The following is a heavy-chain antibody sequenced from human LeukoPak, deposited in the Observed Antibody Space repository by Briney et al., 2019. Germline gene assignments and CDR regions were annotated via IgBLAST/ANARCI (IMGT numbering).Heavy chain of an antibody. J-gene: IGHJ3*02. V-gene: IGHV3-7*01. CDR3: AREWMPLGNAFDI. CDR1: GFTFRWYS. Sequence: GGSLRLSCAGSGFTFRWYSMSGVRQAPGKGLEWGASIKQDGSEKYYVDSPKGRFTISRDSAKKSVYLQMNSLRVEDTAVYYCAREWMPLGNAFDIWGRGTVVTVSS. CDR2: IKQDGSEK. D-gene: IGHD5-12*01.